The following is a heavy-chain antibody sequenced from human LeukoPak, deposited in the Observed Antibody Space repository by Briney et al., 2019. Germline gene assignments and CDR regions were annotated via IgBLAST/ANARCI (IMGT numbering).Heavy chain of an antibody. CDR3: AGGGTSTYYYYMDV. Sequence: SETLSLTCTVSGGSISSSSYYWGWIRQPPGKGLEWIGYIYYSGSANYHPSLKSRVTISVDTSKNQFSLKLSSVTAADTAVYYCAGGGTSTYYYYMDVWGKGTTVTVSS. CDR2: IYYSGSA. J-gene: IGHJ6*03. V-gene: IGHV4-61*05. D-gene: IGHD2-2*01. CDR1: GGSISSSSYY.